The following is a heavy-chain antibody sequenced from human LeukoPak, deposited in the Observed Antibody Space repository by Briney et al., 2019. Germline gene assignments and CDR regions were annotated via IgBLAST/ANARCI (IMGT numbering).Heavy chain of an antibody. J-gene: IGHJ6*03. CDR1: GGSISSSPYY. Sequence: PSETLSLTCTVSGGSISSSPYYWGWIRQPPGKGLEWIGSIYYSGTTHYNPSLESRVTISVDTTKNLFSLRLRSVTAADTAVYFCARGRVSSSTWYSTYYYYFYMDVWGKGTTVTVSS. CDR2: IYYSGTT. D-gene: IGHD1-1*01. CDR3: ARGRVSSSTWYSTYYYYFYMDV. V-gene: IGHV4-39*07.